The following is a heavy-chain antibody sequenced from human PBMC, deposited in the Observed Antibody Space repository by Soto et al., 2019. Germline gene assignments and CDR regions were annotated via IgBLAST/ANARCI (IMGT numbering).Heavy chain of an antibody. CDR2: IIPIFGTA. CDR1: GGTFSSYA. D-gene: IGHD1-26*01. CDR3: ARVEPEVGATTGPFDY. J-gene: IGHJ4*02. Sequence: SVKVSCKASGGTFSSYAISWVRQAPGQGLGWMGGIIPIFGTANYAQKFQGRVTITADESTSTAYMELSSLRSEDTAVYYCARVEPEVGATTGPFDYWGQGTLVTVSS. V-gene: IGHV1-69*13.